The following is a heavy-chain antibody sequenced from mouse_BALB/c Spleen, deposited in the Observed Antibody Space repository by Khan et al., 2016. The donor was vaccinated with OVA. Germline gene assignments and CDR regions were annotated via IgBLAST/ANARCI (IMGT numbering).Heavy chain of an antibody. CDR2: ISRGGGYT. V-gene: IGHV5-6*01. J-gene: IGHJ4*01. CDR3: TSAYYSNDYYAMDN. CDR1: GFNFSSYG. Sequence: EVELVESGGDLVKPGGSLKLSCAASGFNFSSYGMSWVRQTPDKRLEWVASISRGGGYTYYADSVKGRFTISRDNAKNTLYLQMSSLKSEDTAMVYCTSAYYSNDYYAMDNWGQGTSVTVSS. D-gene: IGHD2-5*01.